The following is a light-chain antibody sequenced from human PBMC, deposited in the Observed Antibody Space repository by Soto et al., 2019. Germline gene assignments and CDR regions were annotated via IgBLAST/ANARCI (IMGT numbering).Light chain of an antibody. CDR2: AAS. CDR3: QQTNIFPYT. J-gene: IGKJ2*01. Sequence: DIQMTQSPSTLSASVGDRVTINCRASQNISTWLAWSQQKPGKAPKLLIYAASTLRGAVPSRFSGRGSGTDFSLTISSLQPEDFATYYCQQTNIFPYTFGQGTKVDIK. CDR1: QNISTW. V-gene: IGKV1-12*01.